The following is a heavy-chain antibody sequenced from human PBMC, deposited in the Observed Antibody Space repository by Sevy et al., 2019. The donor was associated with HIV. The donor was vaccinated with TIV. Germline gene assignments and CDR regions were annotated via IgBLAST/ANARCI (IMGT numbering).Heavy chain of an antibody. CDR3: ARGGGDGYYSFLADY. Sequence: GESLKISCAASGFTFSSYAMHWVRQAPGKGLEWVAVISYDGSNKYYADSVKGRFTISRDNSKNTLYLQMNSLRAEDTAVYYCARGGGDGYYSFLADYRGQGTLVTVSS. V-gene: IGHV3-30-3*01. CDR2: ISYDGSNK. J-gene: IGHJ4*02. CDR1: GFTFSSYA. D-gene: IGHD5-12*01.